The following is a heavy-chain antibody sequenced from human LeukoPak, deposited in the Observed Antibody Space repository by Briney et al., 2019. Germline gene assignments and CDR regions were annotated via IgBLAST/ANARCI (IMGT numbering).Heavy chain of an antibody. V-gene: IGHV3-7*01. Sequence: PGGSLRLSCAASGFTFSSYWMSWVRQAPGKGLEWVANIKQDGSEKYYVDSVKGRFTISRDNAKNSLYLQMNSLRAEDTAVYYCARDPYSSSWHTAYYYYMDVWGKGTTVTVSS. D-gene: IGHD6-13*01. CDR2: IKQDGSEK. J-gene: IGHJ6*03. CDR1: GFTFSSYW. CDR3: ARDPYSSSWHTAYYYYMDV.